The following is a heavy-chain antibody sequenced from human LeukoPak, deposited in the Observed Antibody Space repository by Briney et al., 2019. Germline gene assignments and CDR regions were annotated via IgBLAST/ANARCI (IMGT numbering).Heavy chain of an antibody. D-gene: IGHD2-21*01. J-gene: IGHJ3*02. CDR2: ISPDGSTT. V-gene: IGHV3-74*01. CDR3: ASGHRPCGGDCPGVGAFDI. Sequence: PGGSLRLSCVASRFTFSSYWMHWVRQAPGTGLVWVSYISPDGSTTRYADSVKGRFTISRDNAKNSLYLQMNSLRAEDTALYYCASGHRPCGGDCPGVGAFDIWGQGTMVTVSS. CDR1: RFTFSSYW.